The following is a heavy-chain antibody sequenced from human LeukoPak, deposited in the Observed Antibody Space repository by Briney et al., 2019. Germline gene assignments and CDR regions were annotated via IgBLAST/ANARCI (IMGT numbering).Heavy chain of an antibody. V-gene: IGHV3-21*01. CDR1: GFTFSSYS. D-gene: IGHD3-10*01. Sequence: PGGSLRLSCAASGFTFSSYSMNWVRQAPGKGLEWVSSISSSSSYIYYADSVKGRFTISRDNAKNSLYLQMNSLRAEDTAVYYCARGLGGSGSYTNWFDPWGQGTTVTVSP. CDR3: ARGLGGSGSYTNWFDP. CDR2: ISSSSSYI. J-gene: IGHJ5*01.